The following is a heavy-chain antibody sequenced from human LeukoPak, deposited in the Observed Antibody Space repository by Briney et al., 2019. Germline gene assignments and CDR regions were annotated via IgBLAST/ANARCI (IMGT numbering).Heavy chain of an antibody. D-gene: IGHD3-3*01. J-gene: IGHJ3*01. CDR3: SRYRATTIFGVVVNAFDL. CDR1: GFIVSSNY. Sequence: PGGSVRLSCAASGFIVSSNYMSWVRQAPGKGLVWVSVIYSGGSTYYADSVKGRFTISRDNSRNTLYLQMNSLRAEDTALYYCSRYRATTIFGVVVNAFDLWGEGTMDTVSS. V-gene: IGHV3-66*02. CDR2: IYSGGST.